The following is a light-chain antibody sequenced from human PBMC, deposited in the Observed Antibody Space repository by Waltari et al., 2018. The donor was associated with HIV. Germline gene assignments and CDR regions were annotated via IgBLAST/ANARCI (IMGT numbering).Light chain of an antibody. CDR3: TSYTSPPITTGVG. Sequence: QSALTQPASVTGSPGQSITFSCTGISTDVVIHDSNYVSWYPSPPGKVPKLLIYDVSKRPAAVSQRFSGSQSGSTAFLTISGLQPEDAAIYYCTSYTSPPITTGVGFGGGTQLTVL. J-gene: IGLJ2*01. V-gene: IGLV2-14*03. CDR1: STDVVIHDSNY. CDR2: DVS.